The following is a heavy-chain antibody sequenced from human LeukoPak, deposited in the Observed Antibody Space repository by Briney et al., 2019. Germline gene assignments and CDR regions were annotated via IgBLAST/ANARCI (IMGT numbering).Heavy chain of an antibody. CDR2: IGTGGDT. Sequence: PGGSLRLSCVASGFTFNIYPMTWVRQSPEKGLEWVSTIGTGGDTYYVDSVKGRFTISRDDSKNTLYLQMHSLGAEDTAVYYCAKSRVVDRRGYFDYWGQGTLVTVSS. CDR1: GFTFNIYP. J-gene: IGHJ4*02. D-gene: IGHD2-15*01. CDR3: AKSRVVDRRGYFDY. V-gene: IGHV3-23*02.